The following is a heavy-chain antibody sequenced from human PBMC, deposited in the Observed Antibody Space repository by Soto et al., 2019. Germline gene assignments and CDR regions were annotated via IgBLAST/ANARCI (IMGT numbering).Heavy chain of an antibody. D-gene: IGHD1-26*01. CDR2: ISYDGSNK. V-gene: IGHV3-30-3*01. CDR3: ARAGGSYHDDAFDI. J-gene: IGHJ3*02. Sequence: PGGSLRLSCAASGFTFGSYAMHWVRQAPGKGLEWVAVISYDGSNKYYADSVKGRFTISRDNSKNTLYLQMNSLRAEDTAVYYCARAGGSYHDDAFDIWGQGTMVTVSS. CDR1: GFTFGSYA.